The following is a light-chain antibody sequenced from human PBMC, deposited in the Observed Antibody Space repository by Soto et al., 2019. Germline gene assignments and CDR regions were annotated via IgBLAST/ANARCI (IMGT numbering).Light chain of an antibody. CDR3: QQSYNAPST. J-gene: IGKJ1*01. V-gene: IGKV1-39*01. CDR2: GAF. Sequence: DIQMTQSPSSLSASVGDRVTITCRASQSISSNLNWYQQKPGKAPKLLIYGAFSLQSGVPSRFGGSGSGTDFTLTISSLQPEDFATYYCQQSYNAPSTFGQGTKVEI. CDR1: QSISSN.